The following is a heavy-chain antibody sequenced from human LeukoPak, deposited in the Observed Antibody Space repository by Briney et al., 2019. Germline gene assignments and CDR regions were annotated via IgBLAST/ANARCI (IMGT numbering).Heavy chain of an antibody. CDR3: AGERSSSSWYGLFDY. J-gene: IGHJ4*02. V-gene: IGHV1-69*04. D-gene: IGHD6-13*01. CDR1: GGTFSSYA. Sequence: SVKVSFKAPGGTFSSYAISWVRQAPGQGLEWMGRIIPILGIANYAQKVHGRVTITADKYTGTAYMELSSLRSEDTAVYYCAGERSSSSWYGLFDYWGQGTLVTVSS. CDR2: IIPILGIA.